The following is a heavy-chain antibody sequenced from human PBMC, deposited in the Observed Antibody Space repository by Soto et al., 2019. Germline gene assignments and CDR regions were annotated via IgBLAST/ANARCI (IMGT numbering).Heavy chain of an antibody. CDR2: INAGNGNT. CDR3: ARVVGGTFDP. V-gene: IGHV1-3*01. Sequence: QVQVVQSGAEVKKPGASVKISCKASGYTLRNYAFHWVRQAPGQGLEWMGWINAGNGNTRYSQKFQGRVTITSDTSANTTYMDLSGLTSEDMAVYYCARVVGGTFDPWGQGTLVTVSS. CDR1: GYTLRNYA. D-gene: IGHD3-10*01. J-gene: IGHJ5*02.